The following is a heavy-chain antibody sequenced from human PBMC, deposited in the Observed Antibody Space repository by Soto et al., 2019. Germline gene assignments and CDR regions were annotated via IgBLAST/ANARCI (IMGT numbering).Heavy chain of an antibody. CDR2: ISYDGSNK. V-gene: IGHV3-30-3*01. D-gene: IGHD2-15*01. CDR3: ARELRVAYHYYYYYGMDV. J-gene: IGHJ6*02. CDR1: GFTFSSYA. Sequence: QVQLVESGGGVVQPGRSLRLSCAASGFTFSSYAMHWVRQAPGKGLEWVAVISYDGSNKYYADSVKGRFTISRDNSKNTLYLQMNSLRAEDTAVYYCARELRVAYHYYYYYGMDVWGQGTTVTVSS.